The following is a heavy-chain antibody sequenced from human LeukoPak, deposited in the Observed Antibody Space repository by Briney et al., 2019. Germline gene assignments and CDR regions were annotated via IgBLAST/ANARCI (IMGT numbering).Heavy chain of an antibody. J-gene: IGHJ5*02. CDR2: IYSSGSI. Sequence: PSETLSLTCTVSGGSISSGSFYWSWVRQPAGKGLEWIGRIYSSGSINYNPSLKSRVAISVDTSKNQFSLKLSSVTAADTAVYYCARDLPYYYDSSGYYYGNWFDPWGQGTLVTVSS. CDR1: GGSISSGSFY. CDR3: ARDLPYYYDSSGYYYGNWFDP. V-gene: IGHV4-61*02. D-gene: IGHD3-22*01.